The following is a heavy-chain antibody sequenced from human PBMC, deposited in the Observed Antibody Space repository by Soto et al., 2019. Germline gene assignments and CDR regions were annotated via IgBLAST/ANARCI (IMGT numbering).Heavy chain of an antibody. D-gene: IGHD3-22*01. CDR1: GGSISSSSYY. CDR2: IYYSGST. V-gene: IGHV4-39*01. Sequence: PSETLSLTCTVSGGSISSSSYYWGWIRQPPGKGLEWIGSIYYSGSTYYNPSLKSRVTISVDTSKNQFSLKLSYVTAADTAVYYCARHGNYYDTFDAWGQGTLVTV. J-gene: IGHJ4*02. CDR3: ARHGNYYDTFDA.